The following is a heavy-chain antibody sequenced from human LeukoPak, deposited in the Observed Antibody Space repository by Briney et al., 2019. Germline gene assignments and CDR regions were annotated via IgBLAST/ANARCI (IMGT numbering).Heavy chain of an antibody. CDR2: IDGSSSYI. Sequence: GGSLRLSCAASGFTFSTYSMNWVRQAPGKGLEWVPSIDGSSSYIYYADSVKGRFTISRDNAKNSLYLQMNSLRAEDTAVYYCAREAGGYSGYDYYYFDYWGQGTLVTVSS. D-gene: IGHD5-12*01. CDR3: AREAGGYSGYDYYYFDY. J-gene: IGHJ4*02. CDR1: GFTFSTYS. V-gene: IGHV3-21*01.